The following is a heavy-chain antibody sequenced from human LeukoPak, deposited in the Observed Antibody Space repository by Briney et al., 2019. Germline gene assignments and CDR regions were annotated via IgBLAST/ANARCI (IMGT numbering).Heavy chain of an antibody. J-gene: IGHJ5*02. CDR2: ISGSGESK. V-gene: IGHV3-23*01. CDR1: GFTFSSYA. D-gene: IGHD1/OR15-1a*01. Sequence: GGSLRLSCAAAGFTFSSYAMHWVRQVARKGLEWVSGISGSGESKFYADSVKGRFTVSRDNSKNTLYLQMNSLRVEDTAVYYCARGGYNWDTDAGWFDPWGLGTLVTVSS. CDR3: ARGGYNWDTDAGWFDP.